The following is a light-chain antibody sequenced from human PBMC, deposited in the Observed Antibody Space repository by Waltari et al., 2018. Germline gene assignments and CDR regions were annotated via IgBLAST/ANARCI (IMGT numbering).Light chain of an antibody. J-gene: IGKJ3*01. CDR2: VAS. Sequence: EIVLPQSPAIMSFSPGERATLSCRASQSVGTYLAWYQQRPGQSPRLLIYVASNRATGIPARFTGSGSETDFTLTISRLEPEDFAVYYCQQYGSSQFTFGPGTKVDIK. V-gene: IGKV3-20*01. CDR3: QQYGSSQFT. CDR1: QSVGTY.